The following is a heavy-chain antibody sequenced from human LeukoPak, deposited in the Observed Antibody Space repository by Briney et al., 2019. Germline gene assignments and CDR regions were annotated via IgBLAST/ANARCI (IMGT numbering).Heavy chain of an antibody. CDR1: GYTFRNYD. Sequence: GASVKVSCKASGYTFRNYDINWVRQATGQGLEWMGWMNPNSGNTGYAQRFQGRVTFTRNSSINTAYMDLSSLTSDDTAVYYCAGTDSSGWFDYWGQGTLVTVSS. V-gene: IGHV1-8*03. J-gene: IGHJ4*02. CDR2: MNPNSGNT. CDR3: AGTDSSGWFDY. D-gene: IGHD6-19*01.